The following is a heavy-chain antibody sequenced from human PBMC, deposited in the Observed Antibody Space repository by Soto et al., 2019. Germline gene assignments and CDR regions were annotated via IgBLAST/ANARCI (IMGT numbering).Heavy chain of an antibody. CDR2: ISSKAGTI. CDR3: ARDIGFDIDY. J-gene: IGHJ4*02. D-gene: IGHD5-12*01. Sequence: QVQLVQSGAEVQKPGASVKVSCKTSGYTFNDFGITWVRQAPGLGLEWLGWISSKAGTINFAPKFQGRVIMPTDTSTSTAYMELTSLTFDDSAVYFCARDIGFDIDYWGQGTLVTVS. V-gene: IGHV1-18*01. CDR1: GYTFNDFG.